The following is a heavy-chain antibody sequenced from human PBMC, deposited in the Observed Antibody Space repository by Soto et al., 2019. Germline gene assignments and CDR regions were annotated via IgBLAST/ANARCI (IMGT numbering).Heavy chain of an antibody. CDR3: ARELGYDFQP. V-gene: IGHV3-30*03. D-gene: IGHD3-3*01. CDR2: ISDDGSNK. Sequence: GGSLRLSCAASGFTFTSYGMHWVRQAPGKGLEWVAVISDDGSNKYYADSVKGRFTISRDNAKNTLYLQMNSLRAEDTAVYYCARELGYDFQPWGQGTLVTVSS. CDR1: GFTFTSYG. J-gene: IGHJ5*02.